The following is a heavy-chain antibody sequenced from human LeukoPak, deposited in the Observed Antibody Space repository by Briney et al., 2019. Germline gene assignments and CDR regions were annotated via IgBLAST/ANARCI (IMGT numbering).Heavy chain of an antibody. CDR1: GFTFTNAW. V-gene: IGHV3-15*01. CDR3: TTDLGTYYHGSQRLIPIDY. D-gene: IGHD3-10*01. CDR2: IKSKTDGETT. J-gene: IGHJ4*02. Sequence: GGSLRLSCVDSGFTFTNAWMSWVRQAPGKGLEWVGRIKSKTDGETTNYAEPVRGRFTISRDDSKSAVYLQMNSLKIEDTAVYYCTTDLGTYYHGSQRLIPIDYWGQGTLVTVSS.